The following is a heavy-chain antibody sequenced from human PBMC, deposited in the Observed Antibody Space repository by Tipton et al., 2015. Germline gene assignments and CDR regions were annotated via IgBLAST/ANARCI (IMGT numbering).Heavy chain of an antibody. CDR1: GFTFSNNA. CDR2: ISGSGGST. CDR3: AKGLRIAATVGFDY. V-gene: IGHV3-23*01. Sequence: GSLRLSCAASGFTFSNNAMSWVRQAPGKGLEWVSGISGSGGSTYDADSVKGRFTISRDNSKNTLYLQTNSLRAEDTAVYYCAKGLRIAATVGFDYWGQGTLVTVSS. D-gene: IGHD6-25*01. J-gene: IGHJ4*02.